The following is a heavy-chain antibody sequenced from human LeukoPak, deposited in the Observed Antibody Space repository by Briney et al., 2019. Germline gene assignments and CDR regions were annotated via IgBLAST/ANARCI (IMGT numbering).Heavy chain of an antibody. CDR2: ITSDGENT. CDR1: GFSFSTHN. Sequence: PGGPLRLSCSASGFSFSTHNMHWVRQAPGKGLEFVSGITSDGENTDYLDFVKGRFTITRDNSKNTLYLHMTSLRPEDTAVYFCVKGRYGTGWDFWGPGTLVIVSS. J-gene: IGHJ4*02. D-gene: IGHD3-10*01. V-gene: IGHV3-64D*06. CDR3: VKGRYGTGWDF.